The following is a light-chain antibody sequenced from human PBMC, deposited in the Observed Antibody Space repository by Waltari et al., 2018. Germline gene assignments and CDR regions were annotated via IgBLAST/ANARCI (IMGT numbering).Light chain of an antibody. J-gene: IGKJ1*01. CDR1: QRVSSN. CDR3: QQYKNWPWT. Sequence: EIVMTQSPATLSVSPGERATLSSRASQRVSSNLAWYQQKPGQAPRLLIYGASTRATGIPAGLSGSGSGTEFTLTISSLQSEDFAVYYCQQYKNWPWTFGLGTKVEIK. CDR2: GAS. V-gene: IGKV3-15*01.